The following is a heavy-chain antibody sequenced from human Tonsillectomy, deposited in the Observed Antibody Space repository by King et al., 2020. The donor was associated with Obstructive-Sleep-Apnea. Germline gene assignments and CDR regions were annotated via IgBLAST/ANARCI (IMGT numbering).Heavy chain of an antibody. D-gene: IGHD3-10*01. Sequence: VQLVESGGGVVQPGRSLRLSCAASGFTFSNYAMHWVRQAPGKGLEWVALISYDGTNKYYADSVKGRFTISRDNSKNTLYLQMNSLRAEDTAMYFCARPFGSGNYGYYYGMDVWGQGTTVTVSS. V-gene: IGHV3-30*04. J-gene: IGHJ6*02. CDR1: GFTFSNYA. CDR2: ISYDGTNK. CDR3: ARPFGSGNYGYYYGMDV.